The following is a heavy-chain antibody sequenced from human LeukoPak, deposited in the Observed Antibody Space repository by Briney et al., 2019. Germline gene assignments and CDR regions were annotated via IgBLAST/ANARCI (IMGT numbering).Heavy chain of an antibody. J-gene: IGHJ4*02. Sequence: ASVKVSCKASGYTFTGYYMHWVRQAPGQGLEWMGWINPNSGGTNYAQKFQGRFTMTWDTSIRTAYMELTRLRSDDTAVYYCARDDEGRANFDFWGQGTLVTVSS. CDR1: GYTFTGYY. V-gene: IGHV1-2*02. CDR2: INPNSGGT. CDR3: ARDDEGRANFDF.